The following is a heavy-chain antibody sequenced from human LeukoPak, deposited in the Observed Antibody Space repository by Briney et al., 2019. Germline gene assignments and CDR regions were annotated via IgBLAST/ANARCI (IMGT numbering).Heavy chain of an antibody. CDR3: VRELPPVVKYYFDF. D-gene: IGHD3-22*01. CDR2: IWYDGSNR. Sequence: GGSLRLSCAASGFTFSSYGMHGVRQAPGKGLEWVAVIWYDGSNRFYADSVKGRFTISRDTSKNTLFLQMNSLRAEDTAVYYCVRELPPVVKYYFDFWGQGTLVTVSS. J-gene: IGHJ4*02. CDR1: GFTFSSYG. V-gene: IGHV3-33*01.